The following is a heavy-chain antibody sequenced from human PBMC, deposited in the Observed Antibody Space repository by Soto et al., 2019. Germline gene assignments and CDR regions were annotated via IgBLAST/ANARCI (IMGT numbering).Heavy chain of an antibody. CDR3: ARDAHDSSGYYYSA. V-gene: IGHV3-74*01. Sequence: PGGSLRLSCVASGFTFSSYWMHWVRQAPGKGLVWVSRINSDGSSTSYADSVKGRFTISRDNAKNTLYLQMNSLRAEDTAVYYCARDAHDSSGYYYSAWGQGTLVTVSS. CDR1: GFTFSSYW. CDR2: INSDGSST. J-gene: IGHJ5*02. D-gene: IGHD3-22*01.